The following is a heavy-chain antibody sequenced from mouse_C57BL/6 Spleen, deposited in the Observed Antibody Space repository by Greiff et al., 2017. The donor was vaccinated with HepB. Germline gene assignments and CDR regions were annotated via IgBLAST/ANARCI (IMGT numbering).Heavy chain of an antibody. V-gene: IGHV3-1*01. Sequence: VQLQESGPGMVKPSQSLSLTCTVTGYSITSGYDWHWIRHFPGNKLEWMGYISYSGSTNYNPSLKSRISITHDTSKNHFFLKLNSVTTEDTATYYCARSSGGNYEAMDYWGQGTSVTVSS. D-gene: IGHD2-1*01. CDR3: ARSSGGNYEAMDY. J-gene: IGHJ4*01. CDR1: GYSITSGYD. CDR2: ISYSGST.